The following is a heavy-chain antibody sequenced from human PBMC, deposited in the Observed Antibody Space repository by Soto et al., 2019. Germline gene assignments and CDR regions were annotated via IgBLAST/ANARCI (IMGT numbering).Heavy chain of an antibody. J-gene: IGHJ6*03. CDR3: ARSLVVPAAHGADYMDV. CDR1: GGSFSGYY. D-gene: IGHD2-2*01. Sequence: SETLSLTCAVYGGSFSGYYWSWIRQPPGKGLEWIGEINHSGSTNYNPSLKSRVTISVDTSKNQFSLKLSSVTAADTAVYYCARSLVVPAAHGADYMDVWGKGTTVTVSS. V-gene: IGHV4-34*01. CDR2: INHSGST.